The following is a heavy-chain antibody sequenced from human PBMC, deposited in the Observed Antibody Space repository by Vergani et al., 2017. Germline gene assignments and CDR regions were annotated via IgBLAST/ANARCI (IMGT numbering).Heavy chain of an antibody. Sequence: EVQLVESGGGLVQPGGSLRLSCAASGFTVSSNYMSWVRQAPGKGLEWVSVIYSGGSTYYADSVKGRFTISRDNSKNTLYLQMNSLRAEDTAVYYCAKMGVATIRSAFDIWGQGTMVTVSS. V-gene: IGHV3-66*02. CDR1: GFTVSSNY. CDR3: AKMGVATIRSAFDI. CDR2: IYSGGST. D-gene: IGHD5-24*01. J-gene: IGHJ3*02.